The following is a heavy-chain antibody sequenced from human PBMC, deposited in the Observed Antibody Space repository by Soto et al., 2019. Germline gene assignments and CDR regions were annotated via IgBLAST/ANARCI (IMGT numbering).Heavy chain of an antibody. Sequence: EVQLVESGGGLVKPGGSLRLSCAASGFTFSSYSMNWVRQAPGKGLEWVSSISDSSDYIYYADSVKGRFTISRDNAKNSLYLQMNSLRAEDTAVYYCANHAAAGTFSDYSGMYAWGQGTTVTVSS. V-gene: IGHV3-21*01. CDR1: GFTFSSYS. D-gene: IGHD6-13*01. CDR2: ISDSSDYI. J-gene: IGHJ6*02. CDR3: ANHAAAGTFSDYSGMYA.